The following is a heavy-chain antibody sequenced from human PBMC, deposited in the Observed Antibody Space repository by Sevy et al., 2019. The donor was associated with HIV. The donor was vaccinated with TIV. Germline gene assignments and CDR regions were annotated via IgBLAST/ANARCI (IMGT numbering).Heavy chain of an antibody. J-gene: IGHJ6*02. CDR2: INPNSGGT. D-gene: IGHD3-10*01. CDR3: ARDEITGGYYGSGSYYYYYYGMDV. Sequence: ASVKVSCKASGYTFTGYYMHWVRQAPGQGLEWMGWINPNSGGTNYAQKFQGRVTMTRDTSISTAYMELSRLRSDDTAVYYCARDEITGGYYGSGSYYYYYYGMDVWGQGTTVTVSS. V-gene: IGHV1-2*02. CDR1: GYTFTGYY.